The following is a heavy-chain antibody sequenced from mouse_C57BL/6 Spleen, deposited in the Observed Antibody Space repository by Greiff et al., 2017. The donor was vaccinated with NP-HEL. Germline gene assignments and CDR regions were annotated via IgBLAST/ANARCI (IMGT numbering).Heavy chain of an antibody. CDR2: ISYSGST. D-gene: IGHD4-1*01. CDR3: ARDAGTGMDY. CDR1: GYSITSGYD. Sequence: EVQGVESGPGMVKPSQSLSLTCTVTGYSITSGYDWHWIRHFPGNKLEWMGYISYSGSTNYNPSLKSRISITHDTSKNHFFLKLNSVTTEDTATYYCARDAGTGMDYWGQGTSVTVSS. V-gene: IGHV3-1*01. J-gene: IGHJ4*01.